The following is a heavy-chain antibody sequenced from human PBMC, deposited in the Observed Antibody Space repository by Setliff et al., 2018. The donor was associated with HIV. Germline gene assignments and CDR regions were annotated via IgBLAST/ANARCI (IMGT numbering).Heavy chain of an antibody. Sequence: ETLSLTCTASGGSISSSSYYWGWIRQPPGKGLEWVSSITSGSTYVYYADSVKGRFSISRDNSKNSLYLQMISLRAEDTAVYYCAKDHATSSWFTALLDYWGQGALVTVSS. J-gene: IGHJ4*02. CDR1: GGSISSSS. CDR3: AKDHATSSWFTALLDY. CDR2: ITSGSTYV. V-gene: IGHV3-21*04. D-gene: IGHD6-13*01.